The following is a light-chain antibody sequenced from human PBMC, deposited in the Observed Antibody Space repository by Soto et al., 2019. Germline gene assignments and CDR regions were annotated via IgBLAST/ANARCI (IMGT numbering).Light chain of an antibody. V-gene: IGLV2-23*01. CDR2: EGN. J-gene: IGLJ1*01. CDR1: SSDVGSYNL. CDR3: FV. Sequence: QSALTQPASVSGSPGQSITISCTGTSSDVGSYNLVSWYQQHPGKAPKLMIYEGNKRPSGVSNRFSGSKSANTASLTISGLQTEDEADYNTFVFGTGTKLTVL.